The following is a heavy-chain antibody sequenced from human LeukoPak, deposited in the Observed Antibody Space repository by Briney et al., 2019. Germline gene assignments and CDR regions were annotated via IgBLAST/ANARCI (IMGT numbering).Heavy chain of an antibody. Sequence: SKTLSLTCAVYGGSFSGYYWSWIRQPPGKGLEWIGEINHSGSTNYNPSLKSRVTISVDTSKNQFSLKLSSVTAADTAVYYCAREIIRFSSGWFDYWGQGTLVTVSS. J-gene: IGHJ4*02. D-gene: IGHD6-19*01. CDR3: AREIIRFSSGWFDY. CDR1: GGSFSGYY. V-gene: IGHV4-34*01. CDR2: INHSGST.